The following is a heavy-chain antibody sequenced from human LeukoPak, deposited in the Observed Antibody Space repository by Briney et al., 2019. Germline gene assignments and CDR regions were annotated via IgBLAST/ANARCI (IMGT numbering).Heavy chain of an antibody. CDR2: ISGSGGST. J-gene: IGHJ4*02. V-gene: IGHV3-23*01. CDR1: GFTFSSYA. Sequence: GGSLRLSCAASGFTFSSYAVSWVRQAPGKGLEWVSAISGSGGSTYYADSVKGRFTISRDNSKNTLYLQMNSLRAEDTAVYYCAKDHSSGYYYFGYWGQGTLVTVSS. CDR3: AKDHSSGYYYFGY. D-gene: IGHD3-22*01.